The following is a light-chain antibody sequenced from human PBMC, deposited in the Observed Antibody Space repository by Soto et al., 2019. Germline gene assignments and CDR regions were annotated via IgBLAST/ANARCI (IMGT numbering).Light chain of an antibody. CDR3: QQYNSFLT. J-gene: IGKJ4*01. Sequence: QIAQSATNLSAPVEDKVTTTFRASHNLIKWLAWYQQRPGKAPKLLIYEASTLQSGVPSRFSGSGSGTEFTLTISILQPDDIATYYCQQYNSFLTFGGGTKVDIK. V-gene: IGKV1-5*03. CDR2: EAS. CDR1: HNLIKW.